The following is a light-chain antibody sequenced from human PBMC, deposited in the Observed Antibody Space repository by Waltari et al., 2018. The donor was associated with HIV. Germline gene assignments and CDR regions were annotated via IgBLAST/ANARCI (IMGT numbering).Light chain of an antibody. Sequence: QSALTQPASVSGSPGQSITISCTGTSSNIGANNYVSWYQQHPGKAPKLIIYDVTKRPSGVSNRFSGSKSGNTAPLTISGLQAEDEADYHCCSYAGSESSEVFGGGTKLTVL. CDR1: SSNIGANNY. J-gene: IGLJ2*01. CDR2: DVT. CDR3: CSYAGSESSEV. V-gene: IGLV2-23*02.